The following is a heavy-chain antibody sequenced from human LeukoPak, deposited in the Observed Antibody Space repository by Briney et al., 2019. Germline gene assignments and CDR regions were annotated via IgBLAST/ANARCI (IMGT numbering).Heavy chain of an antibody. D-gene: IGHD1-26*01. V-gene: IGHV3-21*01. Sequence: GGSLRLSCAASGFSFSSHSMNWVRQAPGEGLEWVSIITSSSTYIDYADSVRGRFTISGDDAKNSLFLQMNSLRAEDTALYYCARGSGSSAWLIDYWGQGALVTVSS. J-gene: IGHJ4*02. CDR3: ARGSGSSAWLIDY. CDR1: GFSFSSHS. CDR2: ITSSSTYI.